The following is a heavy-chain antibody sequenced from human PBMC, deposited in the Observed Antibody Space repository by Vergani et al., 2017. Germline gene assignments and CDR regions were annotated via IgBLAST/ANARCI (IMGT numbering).Heavy chain of an antibody. CDR3: ARDEYCSSTSCYLMDV. CDR2: IYTSGST. V-gene: IGHV4-4*07. CDR1: GGSISSYY. D-gene: IGHD2-2*01. J-gene: IGHJ6*04. Sequence: QVQLQESGPGLVKPSETLSLTCTVSGGSISSYYWSWIRQPAGKGLEWIGRIYTSGSTNYNPSLKSRVTMSVDTSKNQFSLNLSSVTAADTAVYYCARDEYCSSTSCYLMDVWGKGTTVTVSS.